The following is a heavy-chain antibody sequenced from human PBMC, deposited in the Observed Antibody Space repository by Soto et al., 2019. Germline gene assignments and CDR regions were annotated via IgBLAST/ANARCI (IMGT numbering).Heavy chain of an antibody. Sequence: QVQLVESGGGVVQPGRSLRLSCAASGFTSSSYAMHCVRQAPVKGLEWVAVISYDGSNKYYADSVKGRFTISRDNSKNTLYLQMNSLRAEDTAVYYCARSMKQWLIQDDYYGMDVWGQGTTVNVSS. V-gene: IGHV3-30-3*01. CDR2: ISYDGSNK. J-gene: IGHJ6*02. CDR1: GFTSSSYA. D-gene: IGHD6-19*01. CDR3: ARSMKQWLIQDDYYGMDV.